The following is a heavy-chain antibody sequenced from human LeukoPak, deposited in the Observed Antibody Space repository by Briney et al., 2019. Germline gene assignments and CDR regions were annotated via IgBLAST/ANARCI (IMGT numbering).Heavy chain of an antibody. CDR2: NRASGDSR. CDR3: AKAGIQLWFDY. Sequence: GGSLTLSCAHSRFTLSSYALSWVRQAPGQGLKGVLPNRASGDSRYYAEYAMGRFTLSRDNSKNALYLQMNSLRDEGTALYCWAKAGIQLWFDYWGQGTLVSVSS. V-gene: IGHV3-23*01. CDR1: RFTLSSYA. J-gene: IGHJ5*01. D-gene: IGHD5-18*01.